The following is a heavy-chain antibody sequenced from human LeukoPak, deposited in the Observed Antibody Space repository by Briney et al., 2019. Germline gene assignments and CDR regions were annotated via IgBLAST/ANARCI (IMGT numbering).Heavy chain of an antibody. CDR2: IDPSDSYT. V-gene: IGHV5-10-1*01. Sequence: EALKISRKCPGYRFNNYWISLVRQMPGKGLEWMGSIDPSDSYTNYSPSFQGHVTISADKSISTAYLQWSSLKASDTAMYYCARPYTQYGMDVWGQGTLVTVSS. CDR3: ARPYTQYGMDV. CDR1: GYRFNNYW. J-gene: IGHJ6*02.